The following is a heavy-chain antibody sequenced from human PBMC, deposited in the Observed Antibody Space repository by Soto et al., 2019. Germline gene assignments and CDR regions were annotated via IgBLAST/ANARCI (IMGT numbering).Heavy chain of an antibody. Sequence: PSETLSLTCDVSGDTISTGGYTWAWIRQPPGKALEWIGHTYHSGNPNYNPSLKSRVTISVDKSKNQFSLQLRSVTAADTALYYCARDPPLPAAMVDWGQGTLVTVSS. D-gene: IGHD2-2*01. V-gene: IGHV4-30-2*01. J-gene: IGHJ4*02. CDR2: TYHSGNP. CDR3: ARDPPLPAAMVD. CDR1: GDTISTGGYT.